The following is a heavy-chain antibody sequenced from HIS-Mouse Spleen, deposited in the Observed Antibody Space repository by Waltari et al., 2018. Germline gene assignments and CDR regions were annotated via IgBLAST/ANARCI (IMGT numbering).Heavy chain of an antibody. Sequence: QVQLQQWGAGLLKPSETLSPTCAVYGGSFSGYYWSWIRQPPGKGRGWVGEINNSGRPHSNPSSKSRVTISVDTSKNQFSLKLSSVTAADTAVYYCARRDRIPRRAFDIWGQGTMVTVSS. V-gene: IGHV4-34*01. D-gene: IGHD2-2*02. CDR2: INNSGRP. CDR3: ARRDRIPRRAFDI. J-gene: IGHJ3*02. CDR1: GGSFSGYY.